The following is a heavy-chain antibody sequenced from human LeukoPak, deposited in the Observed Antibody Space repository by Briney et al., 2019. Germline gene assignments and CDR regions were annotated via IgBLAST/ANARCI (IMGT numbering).Heavy chain of an antibody. V-gene: IGHV1-3*01. J-gene: IGHJ4*02. CDR1: GYTFTSYA. Sequence: GASVKVSCKASGYTFTSYAMHWVRQAPGQRLEWMGWINAGNGNTKYSQKFQGRVTMTRDTSISTAYMELSRLRSDDTAVYYCARDMVVVPAASDYWGQGTLVTVSS. D-gene: IGHD2-2*01. CDR3: ARDMVVVPAASDY. CDR2: INAGNGNT.